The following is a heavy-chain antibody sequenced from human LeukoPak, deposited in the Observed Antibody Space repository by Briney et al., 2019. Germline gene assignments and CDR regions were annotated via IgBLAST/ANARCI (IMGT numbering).Heavy chain of an antibody. CDR1: GYTFTSYY. CDR3: AVSTVPTALYYYYYYMDV. CDR2: INPSGGST. V-gene: IGHV1-46*01. D-gene: IGHD4-11*01. Sequence: ASVKVSCKASGYTFTSYYMHWVRQAPGQGLEWMGIINPSGGSTSYARKFQGRVTMTRDTSTSTVYMELSSLRSEDTAVYYCAVSTVPTALYYYYYYMDVWGKGTTVTVSS. J-gene: IGHJ6*03.